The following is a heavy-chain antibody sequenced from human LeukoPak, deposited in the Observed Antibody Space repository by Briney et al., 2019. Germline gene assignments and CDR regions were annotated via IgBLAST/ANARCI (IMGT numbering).Heavy chain of an antibody. CDR1: GGSISSYY. CDR3: ARVATVTTGFDY. V-gene: IGHV4-59*01. J-gene: IGHJ4*02. D-gene: IGHD4-17*01. CDR2: IYYSGST. Sequence: SETLSLTCTVSGGSISSYYWSWIRQPPGKGLEWIGYIYYSGSTNYNPSLKSRVTIPVDTSKNQFSLKLSSVTAADTAVYYCARVATVTTGFDYWGQGTLVTVSS.